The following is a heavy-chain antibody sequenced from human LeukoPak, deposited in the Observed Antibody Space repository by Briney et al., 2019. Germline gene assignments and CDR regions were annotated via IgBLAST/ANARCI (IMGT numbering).Heavy chain of an antibody. D-gene: IGHD3-22*01. Sequence: TGGSLRLSCAAFRFTFGSYGMSWVRQAPGKGLEWVSFITPNADRTSYADSVEGRFTISRDNPRNTLYMQMNSLRDEDTALYYCAIMHGYYDGSGYWVQWGQGTLVTVSS. CDR1: RFTFGSYG. CDR3: AIMHGYYDGSGYWVQ. J-gene: IGHJ1*01. V-gene: IGHV3-23*01. CDR2: ITPNADRT.